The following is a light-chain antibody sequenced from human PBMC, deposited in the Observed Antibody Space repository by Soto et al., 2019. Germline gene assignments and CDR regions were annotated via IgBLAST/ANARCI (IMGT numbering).Light chain of an antibody. CDR2: DAS. CDR1: QSVRNS. V-gene: IGKV3-11*01. Sequence: EIVLTQSPGTLSLSPGERATLSCRASQSVRNSLAWYQQQPGQAPRLLIYDASNRATGIPARFSGSGSGTDFTLTISSLEPKDFAVYYCQQRSNWRWTFGQGTKVDIK. J-gene: IGKJ1*01. CDR3: QQRSNWRWT.